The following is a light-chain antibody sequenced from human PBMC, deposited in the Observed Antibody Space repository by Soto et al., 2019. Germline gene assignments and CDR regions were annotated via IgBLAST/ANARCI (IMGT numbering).Light chain of an antibody. CDR2: EVS. V-gene: IGLV2-18*02. CDR3: SSYTSSSTLGV. J-gene: IGLJ1*01. Sequence: QSVLTQPPSVSGSPGQSVTISCTGTSSDVGSYNRVSWYQQPPGTAPKLMIYEVSNRPSGVPDRFSGSKSGNTASLTISGLQAEDEADYYCSSYTSSSTLGVFGNGTKVTVL. CDR1: SSDVGSYNR.